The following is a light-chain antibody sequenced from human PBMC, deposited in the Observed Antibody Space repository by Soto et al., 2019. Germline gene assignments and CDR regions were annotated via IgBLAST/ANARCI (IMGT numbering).Light chain of an antibody. CDR3: AAWDDSLQGWV. Sequence: QSVLTQPPSASGTPGQRVTISCSGSSSNIGSAHVNWYQQVPGTAPKLLIYANNQRPSGVPDRFSVSKSGTSASLAIGGLKSEDEADYYCAAWDDSLQGWVFGGGTKVTVL. J-gene: IGLJ3*02. V-gene: IGLV1-44*01. CDR1: SSNIGSAH. CDR2: ANN.